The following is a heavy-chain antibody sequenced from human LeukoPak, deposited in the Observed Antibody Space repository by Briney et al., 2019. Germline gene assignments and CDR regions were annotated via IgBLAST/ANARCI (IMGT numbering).Heavy chain of an antibody. J-gene: IGHJ3*02. CDR2: INPSGGST. V-gene: IGHV1-46*01. CDR1: GYTFTSYY. Sequence: GASVKVSCKASGYTFTSYYMHWVRQAPGQGLEWMGVINPSGGSTSYAQKFQGRVTMTRDTSTSTVYMELSSLRSEDTAVYYCARRPQGFDYYDSSGYQGMAFDIWGQGTMVTVSS. CDR3: ARRPQGFDYYDSSGYQGMAFDI. D-gene: IGHD3-22*01.